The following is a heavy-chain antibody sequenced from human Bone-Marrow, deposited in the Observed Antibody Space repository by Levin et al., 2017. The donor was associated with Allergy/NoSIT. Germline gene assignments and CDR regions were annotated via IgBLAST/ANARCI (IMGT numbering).Heavy chain of an antibody. CDR3: ARDRGRI. J-gene: IGHJ4*02. V-gene: IGHV3-7*01. CDR1: GFTSSETWFSSDHW. CDR2: IKEDGSVK. Sequence: GGSLRLSCAASGFTSSETWFSSDHWLSWVRQAPGKGLEWAAIIKEDGSVKHYADSVEGRFTISRDNTKNSLSLQMNSLRDEDTAVYYCARDRGRIWGQGTLVTVSS.